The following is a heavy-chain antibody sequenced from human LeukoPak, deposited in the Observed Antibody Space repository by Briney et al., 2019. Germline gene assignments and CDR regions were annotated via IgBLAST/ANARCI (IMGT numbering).Heavy chain of an antibody. V-gene: IGHV3-30*18. CDR3: AKGSFRITIVLGDY. D-gene: IGHD3-9*01. CDR2: ISYDGSNK. CDR1: GFTFSSYG. J-gene: IGHJ4*02. Sequence: QAGGSLRLSCAASGFTFSSYGMHWVRQAPGKGLEWVAVISYDGSNKYYADSVKGRFTISRDNSKNTLYLQMNGLRAEDTAVYYCAKGSFRITIVLGDYWGQGTLVTVSS.